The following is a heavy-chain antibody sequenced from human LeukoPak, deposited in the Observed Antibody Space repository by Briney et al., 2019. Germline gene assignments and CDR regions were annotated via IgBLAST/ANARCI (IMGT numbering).Heavy chain of an antibody. V-gene: IGHV4-39*01. CDR1: GGSISSSSYY. Sequence: SETLSLTCTVSGGSISSSSYYWGWIRQPPGKGLEWIGSIYYSGSTYYNPSLKSRVTISVDTSKNQFSLKLSSVTAADTAVYYCARHSGVEMATIYYFDYWGQGTLVTVSS. D-gene: IGHD5-24*01. CDR2: IYYSGST. J-gene: IGHJ4*02. CDR3: ARHSGVEMATIYYFDY.